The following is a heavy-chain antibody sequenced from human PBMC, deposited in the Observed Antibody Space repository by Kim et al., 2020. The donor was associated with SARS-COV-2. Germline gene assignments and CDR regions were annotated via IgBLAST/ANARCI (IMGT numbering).Heavy chain of an antibody. CDR3: ARDKGGYLDP. V-gene: IGHV3-30-3*01. D-gene: IGHD5-12*01. Sequence: GGSLRLSCAASGFTFSSYAMHWVRQAPGKGLEWVAVISYDGSNKYYADSVKGRFTISRDNSKNTLYLQMNSLRAEDTAVYYCARDKGGYLDPWGPGTLVT. J-gene: IGHJ5*02. CDR1: GFTFSSYA. CDR2: ISYDGSNK.